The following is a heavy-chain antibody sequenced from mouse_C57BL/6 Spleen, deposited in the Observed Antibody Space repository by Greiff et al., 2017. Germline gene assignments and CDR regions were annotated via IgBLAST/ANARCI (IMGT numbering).Heavy chain of an antibody. D-gene: IGHD2-3*01. V-gene: IGHV1-55*01. CDR2: IYPGSGST. Sequence: QVQLQQPGAELVKPGASVKMSCKASGYTFTSDWITWVKQRPGQGLEWIGDIYPGSGSTNYNEKFKSKATLTVDTSSSTAYMQLSSLTSEDSAVYYCARRLDDGYYVWFAYWGQGTLVTISA. CDR1: GYTFTSDW. CDR3: ARRLDDGYYVWFAY. J-gene: IGHJ3*01.